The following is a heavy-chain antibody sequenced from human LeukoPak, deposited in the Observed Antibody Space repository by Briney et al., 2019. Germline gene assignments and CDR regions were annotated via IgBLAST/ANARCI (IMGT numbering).Heavy chain of an antibody. Sequence: GGSLRLSCAASGFTFSSYGMHWVRQAPGKGLEWVSSISSSSSYIYYADSVKGRFTISRDNAKNSLYLQMNSLRAEDTAVYYCARAKVRRIQLLYAFDIWGQGTMVTVSS. J-gene: IGHJ3*02. CDR3: ARAKVRRIQLLYAFDI. CDR2: ISSSSSYI. CDR1: GFTFSSYG. V-gene: IGHV3-21*01. D-gene: IGHD5-18*01.